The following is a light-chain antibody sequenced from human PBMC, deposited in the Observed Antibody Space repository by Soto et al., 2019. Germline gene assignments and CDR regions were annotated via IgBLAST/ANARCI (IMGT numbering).Light chain of an antibody. Sequence: IQMTHSPSTLSASVGDRVTITCRASQSISSWLAWYRQKPGKAPKLLIYDASSLESGVPSRFSGSGSGTEFTLTISSMQPDDFATYYCQQYNSYLYTFGQGTKVDIK. CDR1: QSISSW. CDR2: DAS. J-gene: IGKJ2*01. V-gene: IGKV1-5*01. CDR3: QQYNSYLYT.